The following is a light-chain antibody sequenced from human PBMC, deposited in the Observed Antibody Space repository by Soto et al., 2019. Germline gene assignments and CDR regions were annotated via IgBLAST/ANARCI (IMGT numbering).Light chain of an antibody. V-gene: IGKV1-13*02. CDR2: GAS. CDR1: QGISSA. CDR3: QQFNTSPPYT. J-gene: IGKJ2*01. Sequence: AIQLTQSPSSLSASVGDRVTITCRASQGISSALAWYKQKTGQAPKLLIYGASSLESGVPSRFSGRGHGTDFTLTISIRQPQDFATYYCQQFNTSPPYTFGQGTKLEIK.